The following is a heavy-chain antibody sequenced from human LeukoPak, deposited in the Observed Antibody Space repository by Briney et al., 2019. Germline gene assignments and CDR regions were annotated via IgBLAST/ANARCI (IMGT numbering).Heavy chain of an antibody. CDR2: INHSGST. V-gene: IGHV4-34*01. CDR1: GGSFSGYY. Sequence: SETLSLTCAVYGGSFSGYYWSWISQPPGKGLEWIGEINHSGSTNYNPSLKSRVTISVDTSKNQFSLKLSSVTAADTAVYYCARGKWLGFGSYDSYYYYYYMDVWGKGTTVTISS. D-gene: IGHD3-16*01. CDR3: ARGKWLGFGSYDSYYYYYYMDV. J-gene: IGHJ6*03.